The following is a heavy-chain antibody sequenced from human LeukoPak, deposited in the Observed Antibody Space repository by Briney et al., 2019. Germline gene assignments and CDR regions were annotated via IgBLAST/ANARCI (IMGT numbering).Heavy chain of an antibody. CDR2: INHGGST. J-gene: IGHJ4*02. CDR1: GGSFSGYY. D-gene: IGHD3-3*01. V-gene: IGHV4-34*01. Sequence: SSETLSLTCAVYGGSFSGYYWSWIRQPPGKGLEWIGEINHGGSTNYNPSLKSRVTISVDTSKNQFSLKLSSVTAADTAVYYCARGRNFWSGYLAYWGQGTLVTVSS. CDR3: ARGRNFWSGYLAY.